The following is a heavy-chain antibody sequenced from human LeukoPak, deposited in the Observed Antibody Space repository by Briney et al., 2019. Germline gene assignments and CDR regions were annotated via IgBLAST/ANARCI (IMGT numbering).Heavy chain of an antibody. Sequence: PSETLSITCTVSGYSISSGYYWGWIRQPPGKGLEWIGSIYHSGGTYYNPSLKSRVTISVDTSKNQFSLKLSSVTAADTAVYYCARDTYYYGSGSYDSWGQGTLVTVSS. CDR3: ARDTYYYGSGSYDS. D-gene: IGHD3-10*01. J-gene: IGHJ4*02. CDR1: GYSISSGYY. V-gene: IGHV4-38-2*02. CDR2: IYHSGGT.